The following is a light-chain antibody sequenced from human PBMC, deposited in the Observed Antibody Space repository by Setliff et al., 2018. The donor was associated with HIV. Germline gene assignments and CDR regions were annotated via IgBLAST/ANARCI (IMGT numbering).Light chain of an antibody. CDR3: GTWDSSLSAYV. CDR1: SSNIGNNY. V-gene: IGLV1-51*01. Sequence: QSALTQPPSVSAAPGQKVTMSCSGSSSNIGNNYVSWYQQLPGTAPKLLIYDNNERPSGIPDRFSGSKSGTSATLGITGLQTGDEADYYCGTWDSSLSAYVFGTGTKV. CDR2: DNN. J-gene: IGLJ1*01.